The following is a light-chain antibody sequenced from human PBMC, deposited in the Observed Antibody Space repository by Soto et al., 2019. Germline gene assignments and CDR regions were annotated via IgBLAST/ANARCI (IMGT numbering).Light chain of an antibody. V-gene: IGLV2-14*01. CDR1: SSDVGGYNY. CDR2: EVS. CDR3: SSYTSSSTLYV. J-gene: IGLJ1*01. Sequence: ALTQPASVSGSPGQSITISCTGTSSDVGGYNYVSWYQQHPGKAPKLMIYEVSNRPSGVSNRFSGSKSGNTASLTISGLQAENEADYYCSSYTSSSTLYVFGTGTKVTVL.